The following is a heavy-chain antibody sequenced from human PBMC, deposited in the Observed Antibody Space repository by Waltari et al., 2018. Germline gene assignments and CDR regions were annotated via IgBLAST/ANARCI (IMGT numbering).Heavy chain of an antibody. CDR3: ARTVSGPNDY. Sequence: EVQLVESGGGLVQPGWSMRLSCAASGFTFSAYWMHWVRQAPGKGLVWVSRINSDGSSTSYADSVKVRFTISRDNAKNTLYLQMNSLRAEDTAVYYCARTVSGPNDYWGQGTLVTVSS. D-gene: IGHD3-10*01. CDR2: INSDGSST. V-gene: IGHV3-74*01. J-gene: IGHJ4*02. CDR1: GFTFSAYW.